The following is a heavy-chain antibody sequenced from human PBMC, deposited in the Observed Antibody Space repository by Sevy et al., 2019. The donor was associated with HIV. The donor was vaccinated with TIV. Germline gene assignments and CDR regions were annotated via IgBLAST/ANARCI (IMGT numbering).Heavy chain of an antibody. CDR3: ARLECSGEDNCYNH. V-gene: IGHV4-59*01. D-gene: IGHD2-15*01. CDR1: GASIRSYS. Sequence: SETLSLTCNVSGASIRSYSWTWIRQPPGKGLEWIGNIFYRGTTDYNPSLKSRVTISVDTSQNQGSLWVNSVTASDTAVYFCARLECSGEDNCYNHWGQGTPVTVSS. CDR2: IFYRGTT. J-gene: IGHJ5*02.